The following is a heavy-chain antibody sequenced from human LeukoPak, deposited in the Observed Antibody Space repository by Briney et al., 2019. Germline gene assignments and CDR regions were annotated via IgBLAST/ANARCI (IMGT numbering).Heavy chain of an antibody. Sequence: GRALRLSFAAPGFTFINYAVHWFRQAPGQGLEWVAVISHDGSTKYYAHSVRGRFTISRDNSNNTLYLQMSSLRPESTAVCYRAKVATADVLFDFWGQGTLVTVSS. V-gene: IGHV3-30*04. CDR3: AKVATADVLFDF. J-gene: IGHJ4*02. CDR2: ISHDGSTK. D-gene: IGHD2-21*02. CDR1: GFTFINYA.